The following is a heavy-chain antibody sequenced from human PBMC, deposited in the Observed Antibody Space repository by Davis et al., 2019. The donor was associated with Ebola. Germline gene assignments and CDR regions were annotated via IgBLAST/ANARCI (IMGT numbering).Heavy chain of an antibody. D-gene: IGHD1-26*01. CDR1: GFTFSSYG. CDR3: ARGVGATPDY. CDR2: ISYDGSKK. J-gene: IGHJ4*02. V-gene: IGHV3-30*03. Sequence: PGGSLRLSCAASGFTFSSYGTHWVRQAPGKGLEWVAVISYDGSKKYYADSVKGRFTISRDNSKNTLYLQMNSLRAEDTAVYYCARGVGATPDYWGQGTLVTVSS.